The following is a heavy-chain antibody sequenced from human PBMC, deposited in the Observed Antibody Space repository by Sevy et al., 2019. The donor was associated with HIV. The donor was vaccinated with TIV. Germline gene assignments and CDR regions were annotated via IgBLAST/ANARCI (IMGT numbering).Heavy chain of an antibody. V-gene: IGHV3-23*01. CDR3: AKGQYQRLLGVH. CDR1: GFTFNDYG. Sequence: GGSLRLSCAASGFTFNDYGMMWVRQAPGKGLEWVSGISGSGRGTFYADSVKGRFTISRDNSKSTLYLQMSGLRADDTAVYFCAKGQYQRLLGVHWGQGTLVTVSS. D-gene: IGHD3-10*01. CDR2: ISGSGRGT. J-gene: IGHJ4*02.